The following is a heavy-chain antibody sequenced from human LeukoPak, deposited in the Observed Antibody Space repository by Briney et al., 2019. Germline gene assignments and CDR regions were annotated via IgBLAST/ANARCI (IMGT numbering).Heavy chain of an antibody. CDR1: GYTFTNYD. Sequence: ASVKVSCKASGYTFTNYDINWVRQATGQGIEWMGWMNPNSGNTGYAQKFQGRVTMTSNTSISTAYMELSSLRSEDTALYYCARDIAGATKGGWFDTWGQGTPVTVSS. D-gene: IGHD1-26*01. J-gene: IGHJ5*02. CDR2: MNPNSGNT. V-gene: IGHV1-8*01. CDR3: ARDIAGATKGGWFDT.